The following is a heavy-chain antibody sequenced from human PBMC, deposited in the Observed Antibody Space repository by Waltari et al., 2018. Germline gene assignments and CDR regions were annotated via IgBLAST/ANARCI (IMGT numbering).Heavy chain of an antibody. CDR2: IYWNSNRI. V-gene: IGHV3-9*02. CDR3: IKETNAGGLDY. CDR1: GLPSIDHG. J-gene: IGHJ4*02. D-gene: IGHD1-7*01. Sequence: EVHLVESGGGSVEPGRYLRLSCAASGLPSIDHGMHWVRQPPGKGLEWVAGIYWNSNRIDYTDSVRGRFTISRDNAKNSLYLQMNSLRVEDTALCFCIKETNAGGLDYWGQGTLVTVSS.